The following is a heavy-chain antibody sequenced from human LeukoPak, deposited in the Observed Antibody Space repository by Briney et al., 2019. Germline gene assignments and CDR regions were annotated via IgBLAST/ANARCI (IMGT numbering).Heavy chain of an antibody. CDR1: GFTFSNAW. CDR3: TSAPYCSSTSCHGGDY. Sequence: GGPLRVSCAASGFTFSNAWMSWVRQAPRKGLQCDGRIKSKTQAGTPDYAAPVKGRFTISSDDSKTTLYLQMNSLKTDDTAVYYCTSAPYCSSTSCHGGDYWGQGTLVTVPS. D-gene: IGHD2-2*01. V-gene: IGHV3-15*01. CDR2: IKSKTQAGTP. J-gene: IGHJ4*02.